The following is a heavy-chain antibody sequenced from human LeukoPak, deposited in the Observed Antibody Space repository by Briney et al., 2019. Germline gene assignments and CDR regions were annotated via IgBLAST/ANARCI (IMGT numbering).Heavy chain of an antibody. CDR2: ISGDGTET. CDR1: GFTVSSNY. D-gene: IGHD4-11*01. V-gene: IGHV3-23*01. CDR3: AKGGHYSFFDY. Sequence: GGSLRLSCAASGFTVSSNYMSWVRQAPRKGLEWVSTISGDGTETFYADSVKGRFTISRDNSKNTHYLQMSSLRAEDTGIYYCAKGGHYSFFDYWGQGTLVTVSS. J-gene: IGHJ4*02.